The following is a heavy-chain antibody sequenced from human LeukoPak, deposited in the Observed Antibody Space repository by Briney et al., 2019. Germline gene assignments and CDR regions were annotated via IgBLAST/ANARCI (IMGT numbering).Heavy chain of an antibody. CDR3: ARDWRGSYFPDS. V-gene: IGHV1-2*02. CDR2: INPNSGDT. J-gene: IGHJ4*02. D-gene: IGHD1-26*01. Sequence: GASVKVSCKASGYTLTDYYMHWVRQAPGQGLEWMGWINPNSGDTNYAQKFQGRVTMTRDTSISTAYMDLSRLTSDDTAIYYCARDWRGSYFPDSWGQGTLVTVSS. CDR1: GYTLTDYY.